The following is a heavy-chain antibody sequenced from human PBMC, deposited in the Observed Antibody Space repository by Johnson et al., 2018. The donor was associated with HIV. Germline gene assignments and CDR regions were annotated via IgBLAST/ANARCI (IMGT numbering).Heavy chain of an antibody. CDR1: GFTFSYYA. CDR2: ISYDGSNK. CDR3: ARDSGSSWTSHAFDI. J-gene: IGHJ3*02. V-gene: IGHV3-30-3*01. Sequence: QVQLVESGGGVVQPGRSLRLSCAASGFTFSYYAMHWVRQAPGKGLEWVAVISYDGSNKYYADSVKGRFTISRDNSKNTLYLHMNSLRAEDTAVYYCARDSGSSWTSHAFDIWGQGTMVTVSS. D-gene: IGHD6-13*01.